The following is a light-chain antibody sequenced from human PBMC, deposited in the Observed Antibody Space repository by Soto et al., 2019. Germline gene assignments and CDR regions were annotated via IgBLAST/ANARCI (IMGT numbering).Light chain of an antibody. V-gene: IGKV1-39*01. Sequence: DIQMTQSPSSLPASVGDRVTITCRASQSISSYLNWYQQKPGKAPNLLIYAASSLQSGVPSRFSGSGCGTDFTLPISSLQPEDVATYYCQQSYTTPYTFGPGTKLEIK. CDR2: AAS. CDR3: QQSYTTPYT. CDR1: QSISSY. J-gene: IGKJ2*01.